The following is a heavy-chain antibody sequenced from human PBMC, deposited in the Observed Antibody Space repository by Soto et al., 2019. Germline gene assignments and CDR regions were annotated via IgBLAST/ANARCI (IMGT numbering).Heavy chain of an antibody. Sequence: PGGSLRLSCAASGFTFSSYSMNWVRQAPGKGLEWVSSISSSSYIYYADSVKGRLTISRDNAKNSLYLQMNSLRAEDTAVYYCARDRVAARSDNWFDPWGQGTLVTVSS. D-gene: IGHD6-6*01. J-gene: IGHJ5*02. V-gene: IGHV3-21*01. CDR3: ARDRVAARSDNWFDP. CDR2: ISSSSYI. CDR1: GFTFSSYS.